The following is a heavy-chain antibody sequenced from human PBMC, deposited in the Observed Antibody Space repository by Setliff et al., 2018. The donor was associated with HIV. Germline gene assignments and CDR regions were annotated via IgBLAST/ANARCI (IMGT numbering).Heavy chain of an antibody. D-gene: IGHD6-6*01. V-gene: IGHV1-46*01. CDR2: INPSSGST. J-gene: IGHJ1*01. CDR3: ARDPAPSSSASYFQH. CDR1: GYTFTSYY. Sequence: ASVKVFCKASGYTFTSYYMHWVRQAPGQGLEWMGIINPSSGSTTYAQKFQGRVTMTRDTSTSTVYMELSSLRSEDTAVYYCARDPAPSSSASYFQHWGQGTPV.